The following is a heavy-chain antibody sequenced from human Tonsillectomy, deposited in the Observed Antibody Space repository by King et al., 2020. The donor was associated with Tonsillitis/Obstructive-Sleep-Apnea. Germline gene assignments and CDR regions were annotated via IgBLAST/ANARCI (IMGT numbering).Heavy chain of an antibody. J-gene: IGHJ6*03. CDR1: GGSFSGYY. V-gene: IGHV4-34*01. Sequence: VQLQQWGAGLLKPSETLSLTCAVYGGSFSGYYWSWIRQPPGKGLEWIGEINHSGSTNYNPSLKSRVTISVHTSKNQFSLKLSSVTAADTAVYYCASGVPAAIADYYYYYMDVWGKGTTVTVSS. D-gene: IGHD2-2*01. CDR2: INHSGST. CDR3: ASGVPAAIADYYYYYMDV.